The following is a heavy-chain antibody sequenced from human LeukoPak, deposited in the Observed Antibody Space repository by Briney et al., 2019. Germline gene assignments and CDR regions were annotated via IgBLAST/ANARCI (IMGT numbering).Heavy chain of an antibody. J-gene: IGHJ4*02. CDR3: ARIAPIIRAFDY. Sequence: GGSLRLSCAASGFTFSSYAMHWVRQAPGKGLEWVAVISYDGSNKYYADSVKGRFTISRVNSKNTLYLQMNSLRAEDTAVYYCARIAPIIRAFDYWGQGTLVTVSS. D-gene: IGHD5-24*01. CDR1: GFTFSSYA. CDR2: ISYDGSNK. V-gene: IGHV3-30*04.